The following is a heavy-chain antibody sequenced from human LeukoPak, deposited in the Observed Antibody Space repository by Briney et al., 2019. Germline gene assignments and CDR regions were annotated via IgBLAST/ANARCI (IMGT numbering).Heavy chain of an antibody. CDR3: ARDLNYCNSGRCYDAFDI. J-gene: IGHJ3*02. CDR1: EFSISPFW. CDR2: IRGDGSRL. V-gene: IGHV3-7*01. Sequence: GGSLRLSCVASEFSISPFWMTWVRQAPGKGLEWVANIRGDGSRLYYEDSVKGRFTISRDDAKNSLYLQMSNLRAEDTSVYYCARDLNYCNSGRCYDAFDIWGQGTMVTVSS. D-gene: IGHD2/OR15-2a*01.